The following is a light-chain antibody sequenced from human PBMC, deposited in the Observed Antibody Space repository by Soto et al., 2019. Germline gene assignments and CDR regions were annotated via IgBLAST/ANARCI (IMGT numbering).Light chain of an antibody. J-gene: IGKJ3*01. V-gene: IGKV1-5*03. CDR2: KAS. CDR3: QQYNSYSPMVT. CDR1: QSISSW. Sequence: DIQMTPSPSTLSASVGDRVTITCRASQSISSWLVWYQQKPGKAPKLLIYKASSLESGVPSRFSGSGSGTEFTLTISSLQPDDFATYYCQQYNSYSPMVTFGPGTKVDIK.